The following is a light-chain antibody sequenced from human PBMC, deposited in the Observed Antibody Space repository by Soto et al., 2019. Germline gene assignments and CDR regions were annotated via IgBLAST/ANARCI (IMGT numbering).Light chain of an antibody. V-gene: IGKV3-20*01. CDR3: QQYGGSPFT. J-gene: IGKJ3*01. CDR2: CAS. CDR1: QAVSSS. Sequence: EIVMTQSPATFSASPGERATLSCMASQAVSSSLAWYQQKPGQAPRLLIYCASSMATCIPDRFSGSGSETDFTLTISRLEPEDYAVYFCQQYGGSPFTFGLGTKVDL.